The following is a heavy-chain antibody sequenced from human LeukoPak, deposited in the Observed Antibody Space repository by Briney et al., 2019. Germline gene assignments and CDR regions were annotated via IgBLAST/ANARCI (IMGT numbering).Heavy chain of an antibody. CDR3: ARESIAAAGTFDY. CDR1: GGSISSYY. CDR2: IYYSGST. D-gene: IGHD6-13*01. Sequence: SETLSLTCTVSGGSISSYYWSWIRQPPGKGLEWIGYIYYSGSTNYNPSLKSRVTISVDTSKNQFSLKLSSVTAADTAVYYCARESIAAAGTFDYWGQGTLVTVSS. J-gene: IGHJ4*02. V-gene: IGHV4-59*01.